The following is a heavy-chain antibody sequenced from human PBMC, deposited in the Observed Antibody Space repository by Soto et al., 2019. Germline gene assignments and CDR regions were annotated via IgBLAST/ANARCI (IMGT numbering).Heavy chain of an antibody. CDR2: ISYDGSNK. D-gene: IGHD6-13*01. V-gene: IGHV3-30*18. Sequence: PGGSLRLSCAASGFTSSSYGMHWVRQAPGKGLEWVAVISYDGSNKYYADSVKGRFTISRDNSKNTLYLQMNSLRAEDTAVYYCAKDRRYSSSWYDYYYYGMDVWGQGTTVTVSS. CDR3: AKDRRYSSSWYDYYYYGMDV. J-gene: IGHJ6*02. CDR1: GFTSSSYG.